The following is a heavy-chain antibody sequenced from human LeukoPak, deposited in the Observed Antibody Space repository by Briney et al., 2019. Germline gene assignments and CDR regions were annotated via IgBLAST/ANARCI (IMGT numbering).Heavy chain of an antibody. Sequence: GGSLRLSCAASGFTFISYSMNWVRQAPGKGLEWVSSISSSSSYIYYADSVKGRFTVSRDNSNNTLYLQMSSLRVEDTAVYYCARSDYYDSSSYLDYWGQGTLVTVSS. V-gene: IGHV3-21*04. CDR1: GFTFISYS. CDR2: ISSSSSYI. D-gene: IGHD3-22*01. J-gene: IGHJ4*02. CDR3: ARSDYYDSSSYLDY.